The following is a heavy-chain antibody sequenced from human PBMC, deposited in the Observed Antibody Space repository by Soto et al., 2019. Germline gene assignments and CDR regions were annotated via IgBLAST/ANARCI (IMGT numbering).Heavy chain of an antibody. CDR2: ISAYNGNT. V-gene: IGHV1-18*01. CDR3: ARDRLTGTTSGDY. Sequence: QVQLVQSGAEVKKPGASVKVSCKASSYTFTSFGIGWVRQAPGQGLEWMGWISAYNGNTYYAQKFQGRVTMTTDTSTSTAYMELRSLTSDDTAVYFCARDRLTGTTSGDYWGQGTLVTVSS. D-gene: IGHD1-7*01. J-gene: IGHJ4*02. CDR1: SYTFTSFG.